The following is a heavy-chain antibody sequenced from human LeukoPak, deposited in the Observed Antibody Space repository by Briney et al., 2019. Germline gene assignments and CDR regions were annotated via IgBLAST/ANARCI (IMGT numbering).Heavy chain of an antibody. V-gene: IGHV1-2*02. CDR2: INPNSGGT. Sequence: ASVKVSCKASGYTFTGYYMHWVRQAPGQGLEWMGWINPNSGGTNYAQKFQGRVTMTRDTSISTAYMGLSRLRSDDTAVYYCARGDTVVVPAAILDYWGQGTLVTVSS. CDR1: GYTFTGYY. J-gene: IGHJ4*02. D-gene: IGHD2-2*01. CDR3: ARGDTVVVPAAILDY.